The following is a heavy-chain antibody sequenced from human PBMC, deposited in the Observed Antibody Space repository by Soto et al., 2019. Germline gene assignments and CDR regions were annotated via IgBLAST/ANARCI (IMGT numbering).Heavy chain of an antibody. D-gene: IGHD3-22*01. CDR3: AKAPSKSDTFDP. J-gene: IGHJ5*02. CDR2: ISGSGGST. V-gene: IGHV3-23*01. Sequence: PGGSLRLSCAASGFTFSSYAMSWVRQAPGKGLEWVSAISGSGGSTYYADSVKGRFTISRDNSKNTLYLQTNSLRAEDTAVYYCAKAPSKSDTFDPWGQGTLVTSPQ. CDR1: GFTFSSYA.